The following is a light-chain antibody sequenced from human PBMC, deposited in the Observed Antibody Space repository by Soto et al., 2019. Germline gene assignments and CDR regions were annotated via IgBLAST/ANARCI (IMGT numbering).Light chain of an antibody. CDR3: QQRNNWPQT. CDR1: QSVSSY. V-gene: IGKV3-11*01. CDR2: DAS. J-gene: IGKJ4*01. Sequence: EIVLTQSPATLSLSPGERASLSCRASQSVSSYLAWYQQKPGQAPRLLIYDASNRATGIPARFSGSGSGTDFTLTISSLEPEDCAVYYCQQRNNWPQTFGGGTKVEIK.